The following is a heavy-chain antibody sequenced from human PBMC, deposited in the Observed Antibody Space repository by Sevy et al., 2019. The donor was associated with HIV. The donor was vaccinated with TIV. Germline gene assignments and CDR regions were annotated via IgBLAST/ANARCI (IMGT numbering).Heavy chain of an antibody. Sequence: GGSLRLSCAASGFTLSYFSMHWVRQAPGKGLEWVATISYDGSNEHYADSVKGRFTISRDNSKNALYLQMNSLRAEDTAVYSCALERLSSDVAEYFENWGQGTLVTVSS. CDR3: ALERLSSDVAEYFEN. V-gene: IGHV3-30-3*01. CDR1: GFTLSYFS. J-gene: IGHJ1*01. D-gene: IGHD1-1*01. CDR2: ISYDGSNE.